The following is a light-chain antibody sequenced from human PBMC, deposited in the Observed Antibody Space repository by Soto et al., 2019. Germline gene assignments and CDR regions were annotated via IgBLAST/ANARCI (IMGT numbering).Light chain of an antibody. Sequence: EIVLTQSPATLSLSPGERATLSCRASQSVSSYLAWYQQKPGQAPRLLIYDASNRATGIPARFSGSGSGKDFTLTISSLEPEDFAVYYCQQRSNWITFGQGTRLEIE. CDR1: QSVSSY. V-gene: IGKV3-11*01. CDR2: DAS. J-gene: IGKJ5*01. CDR3: QQRSNWIT.